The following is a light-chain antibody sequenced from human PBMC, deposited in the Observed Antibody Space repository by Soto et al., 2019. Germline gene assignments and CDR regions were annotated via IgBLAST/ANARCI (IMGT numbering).Light chain of an antibody. J-gene: IGKJ1*01. CDR3: QQYGSSPKWT. CDR1: QSIRNY. V-gene: IGKV1-39*01. CDR2: LAS. Sequence: DIQMTQSPSSLSASVGDRVTMTCRASQSIRNYLSWYQQTPGKAPKVLISLASSLKSGVPSRFSGSGSGTDFTLTISRLEPEDFAVYYCQQYGSSPKWTFGQGTKVEIK.